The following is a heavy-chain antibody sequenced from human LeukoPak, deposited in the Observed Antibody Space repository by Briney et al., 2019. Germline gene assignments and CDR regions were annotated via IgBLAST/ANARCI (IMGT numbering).Heavy chain of an antibody. J-gene: IGHJ5*02. CDR3: ARGGYSSGWYVGGGFDP. CDR1: GYTFTSYD. Sequence: GASVKVSCKASGYTFTSYDINWVRQATGQGLERIGWMNLNSGNTGYAQKLQGRVTITMNTSISTAYMELSSLRSEDTAVYYFARGGYSSGWYVGGGFDPWGQGTLVAVSS. V-gene: IGHV1-8*01. D-gene: IGHD6-19*01. CDR2: MNLNSGNT.